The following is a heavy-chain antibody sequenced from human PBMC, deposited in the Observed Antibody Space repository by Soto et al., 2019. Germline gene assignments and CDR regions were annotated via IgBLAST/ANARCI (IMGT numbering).Heavy chain of an antibody. V-gene: IGHV1-69*13. CDR3: AGARAVKSPPWFDP. D-gene: IGHD6-19*01. CDR2: IIPIFGTA. J-gene: IGHJ5*02. CDR1: GGTFSSYA. Sequence: SVKVSCKASGGTFSSYAISWVRQAPGQGLEWMGGIIPIFGTANYAQKFQGRVTITADESTSTAYMELSSLRSEDTAVYYCAGARAVKSPPWFDPWGQGTLVTVSS.